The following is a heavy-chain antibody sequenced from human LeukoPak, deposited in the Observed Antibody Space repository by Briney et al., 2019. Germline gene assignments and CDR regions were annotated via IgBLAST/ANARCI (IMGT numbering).Heavy chain of an antibody. J-gene: IGHJ6*02. D-gene: IGHD4-17*01. CDR2: ISHSGSA. CDR1: GGSITTYY. CDR3: ARAPVTLTILGDYYHHAMDV. V-gene: IGHV4-59*01. Sequence: PSETLSLTCSVSGGSITTYYWSCIRQPPGKGLESIVYISHSGSATYTPSLKSRLTISVDTSKNQYSLWMYSMTAADTAVYYCARAPVTLTILGDYYHHAMDVWGQGTTVTVSS.